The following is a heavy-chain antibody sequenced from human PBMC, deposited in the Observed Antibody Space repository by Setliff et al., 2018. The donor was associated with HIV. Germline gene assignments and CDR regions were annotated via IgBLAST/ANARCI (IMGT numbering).Heavy chain of an antibody. Sequence: PSETLSLTCAVYGGSFSGYNWSWIRQPPGKGLEWIGEINHSGSTNYNPSLKTRVTISVDTSKNQFSLKLSSVTAADTTVYFCARGRLPTGMDVWGKGTTVTVSS. V-gene: IGHV4-34*01. CDR2: INHSGST. J-gene: IGHJ6*04. D-gene: IGHD4-17*01. CDR1: GGSFSGYN. CDR3: ARGRLPTGMDV.